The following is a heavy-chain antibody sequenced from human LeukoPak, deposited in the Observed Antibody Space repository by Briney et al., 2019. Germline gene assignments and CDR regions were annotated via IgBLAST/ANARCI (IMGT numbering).Heavy chain of an antibody. CDR1: GFTFTSYG. Sequence: QSGGSLRLSCAASGFTFTSYGMSWVRQAPGKGLEWVSSISNTGGSTYYADSVKGRFTISRDNSKNMLYLQMNSLRVEDTAVYYCAKGHGDSSGYYYFDSWGQGTLVTVSS. CDR3: AKGHGDSSGYYYFDS. J-gene: IGHJ4*02. CDR2: ISNTGGST. V-gene: IGHV3-23*01. D-gene: IGHD3-22*01.